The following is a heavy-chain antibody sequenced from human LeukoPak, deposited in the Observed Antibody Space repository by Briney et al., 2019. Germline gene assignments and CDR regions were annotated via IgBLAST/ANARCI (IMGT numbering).Heavy chain of an antibody. D-gene: IGHD3-22*01. CDR2: IYYSGST. CDR1: GGSISSYY. Sequence: SETLSLTCTVSGGSISSYYWSWIRQPPGKGLEWIGYIYYSGSTNYNPSLKSRVTISVDTSKNQFSLKLSSVTAADTAVYYCARHWEDDSSGYYFNWFDPWGRGTLVTVSS. V-gene: IGHV4-59*08. CDR3: ARHWEDDSSGYYFNWFDP. J-gene: IGHJ5*02.